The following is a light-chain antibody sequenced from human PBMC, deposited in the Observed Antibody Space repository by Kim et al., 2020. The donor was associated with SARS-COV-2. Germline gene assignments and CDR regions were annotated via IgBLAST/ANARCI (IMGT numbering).Light chain of an antibody. J-gene: IGLJ3*02. CDR3: QAWDGSTAVV. CDR2: QDS. Sequence: VSPGQTASLTCSGDKLGNKDTSWYQQTPGQSPVLVMYQDSKRPSVIPERFSGSNAGNTATLSISGTQGTDEAEYYCQAWDGSTAVVFGGGTQLTVL. CDR1: KLGNKD. V-gene: IGLV3-1*01.